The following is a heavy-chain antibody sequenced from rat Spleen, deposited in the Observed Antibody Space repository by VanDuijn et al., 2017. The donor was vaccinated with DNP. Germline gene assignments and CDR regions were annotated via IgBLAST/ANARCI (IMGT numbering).Heavy chain of an antibody. J-gene: IGHJ3*01. Sequence: EVQLVESGGDLVQPGRSLKLTCAAPGFTFSNYDMAWVRQAPGKGLEWVASISKGGGSLYYRDSVKGRFTISRDNGESTLFLQMDSLRSEDTATYYCTTEGFSAIYNWFAYWGRGTLVTVSS. V-gene: IGHV5-27*01. CDR1: GFTFSNYD. D-gene: IGHD1-6*01. CDR3: TTEGFSAIYNWFAY. CDR2: ISKGGGSL.